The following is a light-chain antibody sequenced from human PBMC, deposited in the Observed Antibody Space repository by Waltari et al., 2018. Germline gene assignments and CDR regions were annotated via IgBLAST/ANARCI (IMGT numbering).Light chain of an antibody. Sequence: QLLLTQSPSASASLGASVRLTCTLTSGYSNYALGWHQQQPEKGPRHLMKLNSDGTYTKGDGIPDRFSGSSSGAGRYLTISSLQSEDEADYYCQTSVKFGGGNRLTVL. CDR2: LNSDGTY. CDR3: QTSVK. J-gene: IGLJ2*01. V-gene: IGLV4-69*01. CDR1: SGYSNYA.